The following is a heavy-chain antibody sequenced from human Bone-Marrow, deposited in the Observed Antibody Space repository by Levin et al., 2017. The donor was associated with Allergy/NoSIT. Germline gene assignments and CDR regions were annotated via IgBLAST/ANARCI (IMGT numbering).Heavy chain of an antibody. CDR2: INPNSGGT. CDR1: GYTFTGYH. J-gene: IGHJ4*02. V-gene: IGHV1-2*02. D-gene: IGHD2-21*02. Sequence: ASVKVSCKASGYTFTGYHMHWVRQAPGQGLEWMGWINPNSGGTEYAQKFQGRVSMTRDTSTNTAYMELRGLTSDDTAVYYCAREPHLDATRDSRKYRDYWGQGTLITVSS. CDR3: AREPHLDATRDSRKYRDY.